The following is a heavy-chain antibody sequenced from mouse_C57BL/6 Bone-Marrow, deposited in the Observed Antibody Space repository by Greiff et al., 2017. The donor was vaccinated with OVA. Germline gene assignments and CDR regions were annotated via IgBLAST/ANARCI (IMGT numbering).Heavy chain of an antibody. D-gene: IGHD2-1*01. J-gene: IGHJ1*03. Sequence: QVQLQQPGAELVLPGASVKLSCKASGYTFTSYWMHWVKQRPGQGLEWIGEIDPSDSYTNYNQKFKGKSTLTVDKSSSTAYMPLRNLKSEDSAVYYCAPLYGNYPYWYFDVWGTGTTVTVSS. CDR3: APLYGNYPYWYFDV. CDR1: GYTFTSYW. V-gene: IGHV1-69*01. CDR2: IDPSDSYT.